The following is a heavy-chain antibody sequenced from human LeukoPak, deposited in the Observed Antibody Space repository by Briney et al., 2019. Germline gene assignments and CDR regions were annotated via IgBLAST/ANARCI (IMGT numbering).Heavy chain of an antibody. V-gene: IGHV4-38-2*01. CDR3: ARRRVEMATFDY. D-gene: IGHD5-24*01. J-gene: IGHJ4*02. Sequence: SETLFLTCAVSGYSISSGYYWGWIRQPPGKGLEWIGSIYHSGSTYYNPSLKSRVTISVDTSKNQFSLKLSSVTAADTAVYYCARRRVEMATFDYWGQGTLVTVSS. CDR1: GYSISSGYY. CDR2: IYHSGST.